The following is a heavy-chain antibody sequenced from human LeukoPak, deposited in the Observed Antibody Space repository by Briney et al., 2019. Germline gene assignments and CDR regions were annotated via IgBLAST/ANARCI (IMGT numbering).Heavy chain of an antibody. Sequence: PSETLSLTCTVSGGSISSSSYYWGWIRQPPGKGLEWIGSIYYSGSTYYNPSLKSRVTISVDTSKNQFSLKLSSVTAADTAVYYCARRVVGATWMAFDYWGQGTLVTVSS. CDR2: IYYSGST. CDR1: GGSISSSSYY. D-gene: IGHD1-26*01. J-gene: IGHJ4*02. V-gene: IGHV4-39*01. CDR3: ARRVVGATWMAFDY.